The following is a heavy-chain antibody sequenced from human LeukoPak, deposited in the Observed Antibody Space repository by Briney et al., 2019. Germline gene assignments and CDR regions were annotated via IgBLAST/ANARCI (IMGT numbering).Heavy chain of an antibody. CDR2: ITSSSSTT. Sequence: GGSLRLSCAASGFTFSSYSVSWVRQAPGKGLEWVSYITSSSSTTYYADSVKGRFTISRDNAKNSLYLQMNSLRAEDTAVYYCARKGAVAGTFDYWGQGTLVTVSS. CDR1: GFTFSSYS. D-gene: IGHD6-19*01. V-gene: IGHV3-48*01. CDR3: ARKGAVAGTFDY. J-gene: IGHJ4*02.